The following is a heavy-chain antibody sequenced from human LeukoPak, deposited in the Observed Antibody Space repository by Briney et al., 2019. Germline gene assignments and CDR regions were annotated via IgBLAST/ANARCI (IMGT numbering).Heavy chain of an antibody. CDR3: ARGATVVTYQHQWDY. CDR1: GYTFSIYY. V-gene: IGHV1-46*01. D-gene: IGHD4-23*01. CDR2: INPSSGST. J-gene: IGHJ4*02. Sequence: ASVEVSCKASGYTFSIYYMHWVRQAPGQGLEWMGIINPSSGSTSYAQKFQGRVTMTRDTSTSTVYMELTSLRSEDTAVYYCARGATVVTYQHQWDYWGQGTLVTVSS.